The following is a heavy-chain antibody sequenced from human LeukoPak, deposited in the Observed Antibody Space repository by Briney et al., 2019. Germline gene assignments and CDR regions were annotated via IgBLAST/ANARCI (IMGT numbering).Heavy chain of an antibody. V-gene: IGHV3-33*01. CDR1: GFTFSSYG. D-gene: IGHD5-12*01. Sequence: PGRSLRLSCAASGFTFSSYGMHWVRQAPGKGLEWVAVIWYDGSNKYYADSVKGRFTISKDNSKNTLYLQMNSLRAEDTAVYYCASGYSGYDLPQDYYYGMDVWGQGTTVTVSS. J-gene: IGHJ6*02. CDR2: IWYDGSNK. CDR3: ASGYSGYDLPQDYYYGMDV.